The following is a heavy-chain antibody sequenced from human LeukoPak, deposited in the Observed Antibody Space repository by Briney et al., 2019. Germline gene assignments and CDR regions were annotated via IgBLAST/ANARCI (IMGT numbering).Heavy chain of an antibody. D-gene: IGHD3-22*01. J-gene: IGHJ4*02. CDR3: AKGDYFSSGDYYPLFDN. CDR1: GFTFNTYG. V-gene: IGHV3-23*01. CDR2: ITGNGDST. Sequence: GGSLRLSCAASGFTFNTYGMHWVRQAPGKGLNWVTGITGNGDSTYYADSVKGRFTISRDNSRNTLYLQMNSLRAEDTAVYYCAKGDYFSSGDYYPLFDNWGQGTLVTVSS.